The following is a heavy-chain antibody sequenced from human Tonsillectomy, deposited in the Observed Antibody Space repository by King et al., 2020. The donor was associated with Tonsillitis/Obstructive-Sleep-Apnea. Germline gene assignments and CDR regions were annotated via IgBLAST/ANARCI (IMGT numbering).Heavy chain of an antibody. CDR1: GFTFSSYG. CDR2: ISYDGSNK. J-gene: IGHJ4*02. CDR3: AKRRGYSYGHPEFDY. D-gene: IGHD5-18*01. V-gene: IGHV3-30*18. Sequence: VQLVESGGGVVQPGRSLRLSCAASGFTFSSYGMHWVRQAPGKGLEWVAVISYDGSNKYYADSVKGRFTISRDNSKNTLYLQMNSLRAEDTAVYYCAKRRGYSYGHPEFDYWGQGTLVTVSS.